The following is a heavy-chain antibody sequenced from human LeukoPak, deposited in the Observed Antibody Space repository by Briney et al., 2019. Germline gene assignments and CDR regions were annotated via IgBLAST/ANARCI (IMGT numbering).Heavy chain of an antibody. D-gene: IGHD5-24*01. CDR1: GYTFTSYD. CDR2: MNPNSGNT. Sequence: ASVKVSCKASGYTFTSYDINWVRQATGQGLEWMGWMNPNSGNTGYAQKFQGRVTMTRNTSISTACMELSSLRAEDTAVYYCAKQFDGYNYYFDYWGQGTLVTVSS. CDR3: AKQFDGYNYYFDY. V-gene: IGHV1-8*01. J-gene: IGHJ4*02.